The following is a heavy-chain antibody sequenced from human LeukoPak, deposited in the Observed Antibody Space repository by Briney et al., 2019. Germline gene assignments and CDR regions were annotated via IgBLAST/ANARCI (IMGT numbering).Heavy chain of an antibody. CDR1: GLTVSSNY. V-gene: IGHV3-53*01. CDR2: IYSGGST. CDR3: AKEFLRWGFDP. Sequence: GGSLRLSCAASGLTVSSNYMSWVRQAPGKGLEWVSVIYSGGSTYNADSVKGRFTISRDNSKNTLYLQLNSLRAEDTAVYYCAKEFLRWGFDPWGQGTLVTVSS. J-gene: IGHJ5*02. D-gene: IGHD2-21*01.